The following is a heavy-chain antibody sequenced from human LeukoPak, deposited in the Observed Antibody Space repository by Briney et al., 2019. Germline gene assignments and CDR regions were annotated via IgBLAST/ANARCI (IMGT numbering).Heavy chain of an antibody. CDR2: IIPIFGTA. CDR1: GGTFSSYA. D-gene: IGHD1-26*01. Sequence: SVKVSCKASGGTFSSYAISWVRQAPGQGLEWMGGIIPIFGTANYAQKFQGRVTMTTDTSTSTAYMELRSLRSDDTAVYYCARGAPKSGSRHRDFDYWGQGTLVTVSS. J-gene: IGHJ4*02. CDR3: ARGAPKSGSRHRDFDY. V-gene: IGHV1-69*05.